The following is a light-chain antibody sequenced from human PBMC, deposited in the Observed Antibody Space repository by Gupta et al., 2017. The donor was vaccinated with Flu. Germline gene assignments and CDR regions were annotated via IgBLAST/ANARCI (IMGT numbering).Light chain of an antibody. CDR1: TSNIGSNH. J-gene: IGLJ1*01. CDR2: GNY. CDR3: EAWDESRNGHYV. V-gene: IGLV1-44*01. Sequence: HSMLAQPPSASETPGQRVTISCSGSTSNIGSNHVKWYPPVPETAPNLLIYGNYKRHSGGTERFSGSKSGTSAAMAISGLQAEEEADYYCEAWDESRNGHYVFGTGTKVTVL.